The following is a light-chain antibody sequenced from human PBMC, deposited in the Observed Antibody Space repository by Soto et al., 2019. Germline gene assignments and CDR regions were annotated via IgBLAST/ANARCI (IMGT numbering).Light chain of an antibody. Sequence: QSVLTQPSPVSGSPGQSITISCIGNSKDFGGYNYVSWYQQHPGKAPNLMIYDVSNRPSGVSNRFSGSKSGNTASLTISGLQAEDDADYDSTSNTTSSTLDFGTGTKVPV. CDR3: TSNTTSSTLD. J-gene: IGLJ1*01. CDR1: SKDFGGYNY. V-gene: IGLV2-14*01. CDR2: DVS.